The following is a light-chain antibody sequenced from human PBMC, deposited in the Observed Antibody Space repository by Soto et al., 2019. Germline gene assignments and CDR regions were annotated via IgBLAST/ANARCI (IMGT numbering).Light chain of an antibody. V-gene: IGKV1-17*01. CDR2: EAS. Sequence: DIQMTQSPSSLSASVGDRVTISCRASQGIRNDLAWYQQKPGKVPQLLIYEASILQSGVPSRFSGSVSGTEFTLTISSLQPDDFATYYCQQYDSYPWTFGQGTKVDIK. CDR1: QGIRND. J-gene: IGKJ1*01. CDR3: QQYDSYPWT.